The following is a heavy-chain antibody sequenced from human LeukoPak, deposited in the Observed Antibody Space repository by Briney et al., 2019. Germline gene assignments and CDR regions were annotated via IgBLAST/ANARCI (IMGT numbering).Heavy chain of an antibody. Sequence: EASVKVSCKASGGTFSSYAISWVRQAPGQGLEWMGRIIPIFGTANYAQKFQARVTITTDESTSTAYMELSSLRSEDTAVYYCARVIKGSGSYIDYWGQGTLVTVSS. CDR2: IIPIFGTA. D-gene: IGHD3-10*01. J-gene: IGHJ4*02. CDR1: GGTFSSYA. V-gene: IGHV1-69*05. CDR3: ARVIKGSGSYIDY.